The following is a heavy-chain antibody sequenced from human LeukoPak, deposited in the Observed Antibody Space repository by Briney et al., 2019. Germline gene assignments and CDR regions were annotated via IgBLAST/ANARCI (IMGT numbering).Heavy chain of an antibody. D-gene: IGHD3-22*01. J-gene: IGHJ3*02. V-gene: IGHV3-74*01. CDR2: INSDGSST. CDR3: ARADYYDSSGYSSAFDI. CDR1: GFTFSSYW. Sequence: GGSLRLSCAASGFTFSSYWMHWVRQAPGKGLVWVSRINSDGSSTSYADSVKGRFTISRDNAKNTLYLQMNSLRAEDTAVYYCARADYYDSSGYSSAFDIWGQGTMVTVSS.